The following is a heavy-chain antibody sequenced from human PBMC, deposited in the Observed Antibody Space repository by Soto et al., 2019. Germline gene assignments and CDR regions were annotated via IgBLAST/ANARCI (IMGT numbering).Heavy chain of an antibody. D-gene: IGHD2-15*01. J-gene: IGHJ4*02. Sequence: PSETLSLTCTVSGGSISSTIYYWGWIRHTPGKGLEWIASIYYSGSTYYNPSLKSRVSISVDTSKNQFSLKLASVTAADTAVYYCARDPPSSGATHNSFDYWGQGTMITVSS. CDR1: GGSISSTIYY. V-gene: IGHV4-39*02. CDR3: ARDPPSSGATHNSFDY. CDR2: IYYSGST.